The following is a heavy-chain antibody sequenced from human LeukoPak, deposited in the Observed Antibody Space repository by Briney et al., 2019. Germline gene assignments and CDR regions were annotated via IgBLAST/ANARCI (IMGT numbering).Heavy chain of an antibody. Sequence: ASVKVSCKASGYTFTGYYMHWVRQAPGQGLEWMGWINPNSGGTNYAQKFQGRVTMTRDTSISTAYMELSRLRSDDTAVYHCARGSLWFGELRKNNWFGPWGQGTLVTVSS. CDR1: GYTFTGYY. J-gene: IGHJ5*02. V-gene: IGHV1-2*02. CDR2: INPNSGGT. D-gene: IGHD3-10*01. CDR3: ARGSLWFGELRKNNWFGP.